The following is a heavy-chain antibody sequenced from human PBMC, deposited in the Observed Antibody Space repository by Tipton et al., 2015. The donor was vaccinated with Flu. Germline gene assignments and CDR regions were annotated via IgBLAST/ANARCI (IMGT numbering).Heavy chain of an antibody. Sequence: TLSLTCTVSGGSISGYYWTWIRQPPGKGLEWIGYIYYSGSTNYNPSLKSRVTISVDTSKNQFSLKLSSVTAADTAVYYCARHRYYSGYDSWGQGTLVTVSS. CDR2: IYYSGST. V-gene: IGHV4-59*08. J-gene: IGHJ1*01. CDR1: GGSISGYY. D-gene: IGHD5-12*01. CDR3: ARHRYYSGYDS.